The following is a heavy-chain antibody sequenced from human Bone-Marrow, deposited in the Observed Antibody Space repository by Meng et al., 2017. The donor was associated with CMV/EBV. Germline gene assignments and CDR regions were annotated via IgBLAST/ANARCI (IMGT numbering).Heavy chain of an antibody. CDR2: ISSSSSYI. V-gene: IGHV3-21*01. Sequence: GGSLRLSCAASGFTFSSYSMNWVRQAPGKGLEWVSSISSSSSYIYYADSVKGRFTISRDNAKNSLYLQMNSLRAEDTAVYYCAKDSSWNGAIDYWGQGTLVTVSS. D-gene: IGHD1-1*01. J-gene: IGHJ4*02. CDR1: GFTFSSYS. CDR3: AKDSSWNGAIDY.